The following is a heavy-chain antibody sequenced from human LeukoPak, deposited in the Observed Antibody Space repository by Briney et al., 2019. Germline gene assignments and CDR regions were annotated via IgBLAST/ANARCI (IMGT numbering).Heavy chain of an antibody. Sequence: GASVKVSCKASGGTFSSYAISWVRQAPGRGLEWMGGIIPIFGTANYAQKFQGRVTITADESTSTAYMELSSLRSEDTAVYYCARGPQQLGYMDVWGKGTTVTISS. D-gene: IGHD6-13*01. V-gene: IGHV1-69*13. J-gene: IGHJ6*03. CDR3: ARGPQQLGYMDV. CDR2: IIPIFGTA. CDR1: GGTFSSYA.